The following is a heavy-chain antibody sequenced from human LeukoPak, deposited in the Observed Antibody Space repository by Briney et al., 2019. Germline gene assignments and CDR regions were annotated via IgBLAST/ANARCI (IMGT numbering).Heavy chain of an antibody. D-gene: IGHD1-26*01. CDR3: ARVGSYWYFDL. Sequence: GGSLRLSCAASGFTFSSSAMSWVRQVPGKGLEWVSGISASGGSTYYADSVRGRFTISRDNSKNTLYVQMNSLRDEDTAVYYCARVGSYWYFDLWGRGTLVTVSS. J-gene: IGHJ2*01. CDR1: GFTFSSSA. V-gene: IGHV3-23*01. CDR2: ISASGGST.